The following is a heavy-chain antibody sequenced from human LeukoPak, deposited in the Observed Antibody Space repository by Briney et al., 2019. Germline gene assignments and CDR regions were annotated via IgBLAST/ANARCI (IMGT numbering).Heavy chain of an antibody. Sequence: PGGSLRLSCAASGFTFDDYAMHWVRQAPGKGLVWVSYISSSGSTIYYADSVKGRFTISRDNAKNSLYLQMNSLRAEDTAVYYCASLTGYYKRLDYWGQGTLVTVSS. J-gene: IGHJ4*02. CDR1: GFTFDDYA. CDR3: ASLTGYYKRLDY. V-gene: IGHV3-48*03. D-gene: IGHD3-9*01. CDR2: ISSSGSTI.